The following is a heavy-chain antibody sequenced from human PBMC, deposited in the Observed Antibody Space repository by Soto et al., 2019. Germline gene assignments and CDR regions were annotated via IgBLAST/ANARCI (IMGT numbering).Heavy chain of an antibody. CDR2: ISGSGSST. CDR3: AKDRRRILPGYGFDY. V-gene: IGHV3-23*01. CDR1: GFTFSNYA. D-gene: IGHD3-9*01. J-gene: IGHJ4*02. Sequence: GGSLRLSCAASGFTFSNYAMSWVRQAPGKGLEWVSTISGSGSSTYYADSVKGRFTISRDNSRNTLFLQVDSLRAEDTAMYYCAKDRRRILPGYGFDYWGQGTLVTVSS.